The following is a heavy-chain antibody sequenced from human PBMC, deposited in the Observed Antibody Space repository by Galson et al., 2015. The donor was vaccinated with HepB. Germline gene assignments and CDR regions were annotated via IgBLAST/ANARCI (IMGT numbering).Heavy chain of an antibody. CDR3: AKDRYTATRGKYFDY. D-gene: IGHD5-18*01. J-gene: IGHJ4*02. V-gene: IGHV3-9*01. CDR2: ISWNSGSI. CDR1: GFTFDDYA. Sequence: SLRLSCAASGFTFDDYAMHWVRQAPGKGLGWVSGISWNSGSIGYADSVKGRFTISRDNAKNSLYLQMNSLRAEDTALYYCAKDRYTATRGKYFDYWGQGTLVTVSS.